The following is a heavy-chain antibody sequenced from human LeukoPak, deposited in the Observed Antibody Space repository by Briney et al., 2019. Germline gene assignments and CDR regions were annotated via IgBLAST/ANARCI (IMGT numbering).Heavy chain of an antibody. CDR3: AREGLDYWFDP. CDR2: INAGNGNT. D-gene: IGHD3/OR15-3a*01. Sequence: ASVKVSCTASGYTFTNYPIHWVRQAPGQRLEWMGWINAGNGNTEYSQKFQGRVTITRDISASTAYMELSSLRSEDTAVYYCAREGLDYWFDPWGQGTLVTVSS. V-gene: IGHV1-3*01. CDR1: GYTFTNYP. J-gene: IGHJ5*02.